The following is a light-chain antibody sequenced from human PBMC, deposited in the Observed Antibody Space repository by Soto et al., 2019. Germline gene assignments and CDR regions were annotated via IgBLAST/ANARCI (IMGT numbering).Light chain of an antibody. J-gene: IGKJ1*01. CDR2: GAS. CDR1: QSVSSD. Sequence: EIVMTQSPATLSVSPGERVTLSCRASQSVSSDLAWYHQKPGQPPRLLVYGASTKATGIPARFSGSGSGTGFPLTHNHLQSEGFAVYYFPQDNDWPRTFGQGTKVEIK. V-gene: IGKV3-15*01. CDR3: PQDNDWPRT.